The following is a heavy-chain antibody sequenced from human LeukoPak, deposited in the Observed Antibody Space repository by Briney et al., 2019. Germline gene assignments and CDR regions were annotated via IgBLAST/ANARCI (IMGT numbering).Heavy chain of an antibody. CDR2: IWYDGSNK. Sequence: GGSLRLSCAASGFTFGSYGMHWVRQAPGKGLEWVAVIWYDGSNKYYADSVKGRFTISRDNSKNTLYLQMNSLRAEDTAVYYCAREHYDSSGYYYFDYWGQGTLVTVSS. J-gene: IGHJ4*02. CDR1: GFTFGSYG. V-gene: IGHV3-33*01. D-gene: IGHD3-22*01. CDR3: AREHYDSSGYYYFDY.